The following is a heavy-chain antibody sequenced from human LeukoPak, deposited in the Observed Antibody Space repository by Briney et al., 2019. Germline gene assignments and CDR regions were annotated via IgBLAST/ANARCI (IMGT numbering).Heavy chain of an antibody. CDR2: IYHSGST. V-gene: IGHV4-38-2*02. Sequence: SETLSLTCIVSGYSISSGYYWGWIRQPPGKGLEWIGSIYHSGSTYYNPSLKSRVTISVDTSKNQFSLKLSSVTAADTAVYYCARVDRSSGGYYYYMDVWGKGTTVTVSS. J-gene: IGHJ6*03. CDR3: ARVDRSSGGYYYYMDV. CDR1: GYSISSGYY. D-gene: IGHD6-6*01.